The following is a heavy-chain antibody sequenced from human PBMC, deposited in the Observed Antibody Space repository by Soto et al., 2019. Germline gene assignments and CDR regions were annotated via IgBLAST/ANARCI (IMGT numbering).Heavy chain of an antibody. CDR3: AREASRGFFAMYAFDI. D-gene: IGHD3-3*01. J-gene: IGHJ3*02. CDR1: GFHISSNY. CDR2: IYSGGST. Sequence: GGSMRLSSAASGFHISSNYMSWVRQAQGKGLEWVSVIYSGGSTYYADSVKGRFTISRDNSKNTLYLQMNSLRAEDTAVYYCAREASRGFFAMYAFDIWGQGTMVTVS. V-gene: IGHV3-66*01.